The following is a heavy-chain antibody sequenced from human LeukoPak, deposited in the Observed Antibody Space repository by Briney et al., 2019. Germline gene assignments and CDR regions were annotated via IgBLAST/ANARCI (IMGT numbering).Heavy chain of an antibody. J-gene: IGHJ6*03. CDR1: GFTFDDYA. V-gene: IGHV3-9*01. CDR3: AKGEKVLRYFDWLSPNYYYMDV. D-gene: IGHD3-9*01. Sequence: PSGRSLRLSCAASGFTFDDYAMHWVRQAPGKGLEWVIGYADSVKGRFTISRDNAKNSLYLQMNSLRAEDTALYYCAKGEKVLRYFDWLSPNYYYMDVWGKGTTVTVSS. CDR2: I.